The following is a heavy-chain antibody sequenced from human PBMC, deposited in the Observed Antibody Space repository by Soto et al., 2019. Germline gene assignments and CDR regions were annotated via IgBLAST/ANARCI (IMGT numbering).Heavy chain of an antibody. CDR3: ARVRSSYIYGDYV. J-gene: IGHJ4*02. D-gene: IGHD4-17*01. V-gene: IGHV4-31*03. CDR2: IYYSGST. Sequence: SETLSLTCTVSGGSISSGGYYWSWIRQHPGKGLEWIGYIYYSGSTYYNPSLKSRVTISVDTSKNQFSLKLSSVTAADTAVYYCARVRSSYIYGDYVWGQGTLVTVSS. CDR1: GGSISSGGYY.